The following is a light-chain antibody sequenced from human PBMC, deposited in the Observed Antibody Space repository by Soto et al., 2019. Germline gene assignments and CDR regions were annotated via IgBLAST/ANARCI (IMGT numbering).Light chain of an antibody. CDR1: STDFVSYNR. CDR2: EVI. CDR3: SSYTTSSPLEV. Sequence: QSALTQPPSVSGSPGQSVTISCTGTSTDFVSYNRVSWYQQPPGTAPKLMIYEVINRPSGISNRFSGSKSGNTASLTISGLQAEDEADYYCSSYTTSSPLEVFGGGTKLTVL. J-gene: IGLJ3*02. V-gene: IGLV2-18*02.